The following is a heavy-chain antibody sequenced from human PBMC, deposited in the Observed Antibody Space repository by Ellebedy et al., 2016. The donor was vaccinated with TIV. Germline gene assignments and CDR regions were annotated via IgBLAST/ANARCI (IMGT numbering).Heavy chain of an antibody. Sequence: SETLSLTXTVSGGSISSYYWSWIRQPPGKGLEWIGDIYYSGRTNYNPSLKSRVTISVVTSKNQFSLKLSSVTAADTAVYYCARDAWGRDAFDIWGQGTMVSVSS. CDR2: IYYSGRT. J-gene: IGHJ3*02. V-gene: IGHV4-59*12. CDR3: ARDAWGRDAFDI. D-gene: IGHD7-27*01. CDR1: GGSISSYY.